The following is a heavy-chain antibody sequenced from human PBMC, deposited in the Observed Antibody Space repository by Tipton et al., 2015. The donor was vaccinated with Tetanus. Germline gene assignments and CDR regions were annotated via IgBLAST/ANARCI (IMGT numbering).Heavy chain of an antibody. D-gene: IGHD3-16*01. V-gene: IGHV3-7*03. CDR1: GFTFTTYW. CDR3: AREIKGGDEFDI. Sequence: SLRLSCAASGFTFTTYWMSWVRQAPGKGLEWVANIKQDGSQKYYVDSVKGRFTISRDNAKNSLYLQMNSLRAEDTAVYYCAREIKGGDEFDIWAQGTMVTVSS. J-gene: IGHJ3*02. CDR2: IKQDGSQK.